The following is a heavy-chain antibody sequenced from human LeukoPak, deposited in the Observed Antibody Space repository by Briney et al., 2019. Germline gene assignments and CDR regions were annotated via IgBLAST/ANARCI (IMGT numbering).Heavy chain of an antibody. CDR2: ILHSGIT. J-gene: IGHJ5*02. V-gene: IGHV4-4*02. D-gene: IGHD3-10*01. CDR3: ARGLLWFGELLGFDP. CDR1: GGSLSSSNW. Sequence: SETLSLTCAVSGGSLSSSNWWSWVRQPPGKGLEWIGEILHSGITNYNPSLKSRVTISLDKSKHQFSLKLTSVIAADTAVYYCARGLLWFGELLGFDPWGQGTLVTVSS.